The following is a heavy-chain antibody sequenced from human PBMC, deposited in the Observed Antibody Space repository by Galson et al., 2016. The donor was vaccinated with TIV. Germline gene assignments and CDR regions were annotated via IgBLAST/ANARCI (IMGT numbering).Heavy chain of an antibody. CDR1: GSTFTTYW. D-gene: IGHD3-22*01. CDR2: IYGGDADT. V-gene: IGHV5-51*01. J-gene: IGHJ4*02. CDR3: ARHSYDYYDNTGPTGGFDY. Sequence: QSGAEVKKTGESLKISCTGSGSTFTTYWIAWVRQMPGTGLEWMGIIYGGDADTTYRPSFQGQVTMSADKFLSTAYLQWNSLQASDTAIYYCARHSYDYYDNTGPTGGFDYWGQGTLVTVSS.